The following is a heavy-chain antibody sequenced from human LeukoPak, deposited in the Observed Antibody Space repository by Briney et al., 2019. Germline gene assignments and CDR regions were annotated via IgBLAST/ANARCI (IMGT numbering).Heavy chain of an antibody. CDR2: ISYDGSNK. CDR3: AKDRSGGRNGMDV. Sequence: PGRSLRLSCAASGFTFSSYGMHWVRQAPGKGLEWVAVISYDGSNKYYADSVKGRFTISRDNSKNTLYLQMNSLRAEDTAEYYCAKDRSGGRNGMDVWGKGTTVTVSS. V-gene: IGHV3-30*18. J-gene: IGHJ6*04. D-gene: IGHD1-26*01. CDR1: GFTFSSYG.